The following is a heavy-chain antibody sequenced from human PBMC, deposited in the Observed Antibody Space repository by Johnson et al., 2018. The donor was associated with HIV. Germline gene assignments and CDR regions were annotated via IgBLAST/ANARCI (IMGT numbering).Heavy chain of an antibody. D-gene: IGHD4-17*01. Sequence: VQLVESGGGLVQPGGSLILSCAASGFTFSRYWMHWVRQAPGKGLVWVSRINSDGSSTSYADSVKGRFTISRDSAKNTLYLQMNSLRAEDTALYYCARDEGLDYGASLGAFDIWGQGTMVTVSS. J-gene: IGHJ3*02. CDR1: GFTFSRYW. CDR3: ARDEGLDYGASLGAFDI. CDR2: INSDGSST. V-gene: IGHV3-74*01.